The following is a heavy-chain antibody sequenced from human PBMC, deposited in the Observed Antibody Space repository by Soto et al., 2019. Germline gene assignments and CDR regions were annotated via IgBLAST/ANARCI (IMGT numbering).Heavy chain of an antibody. D-gene: IGHD2-21*02. J-gene: IGHJ4*02. CDR2: ISYDGSSK. Sequence: QVQLVESGGGVVQPGRSLRLSCAASGFIFSSYAMHWVRQAPGKGLEWVAVISYDGSSKYYADSVKGRFTISRDNSKNTLYLQMISLRAEDTAVYYCAKELQRSFDYWAREPWSPSP. V-gene: IGHV3-30-3*02. CDR1: GFIFSSYA. CDR3: AKELQRSFDY.